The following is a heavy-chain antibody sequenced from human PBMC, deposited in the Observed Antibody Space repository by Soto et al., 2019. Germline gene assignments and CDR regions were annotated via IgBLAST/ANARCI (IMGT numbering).Heavy chain of an antibody. D-gene: IGHD6-13*01. CDR3: ASLVGPGYSSSWFSWFDP. J-gene: IGHJ5*02. CDR1: GGSFSGYY. CDR2: INHSGST. Sequence: PSETLSLTCAVYGGSFSGYYWSWIRQPPGKGLEWIGEINHSGSTNYNPSLKSRVTISVDTSKNQFSLKLSSVTAADTAVYYCASLVGPGYSSSWFSWFDPWGQGTLVTVSS. V-gene: IGHV4-34*01.